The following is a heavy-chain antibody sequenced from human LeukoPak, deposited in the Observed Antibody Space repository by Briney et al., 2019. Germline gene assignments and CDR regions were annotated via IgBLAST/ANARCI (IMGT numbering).Heavy chain of an antibody. CDR1: GGSTSSSTYY. J-gene: IGHJ5*02. CDR2: MYYSGST. CDR3: ARQNRGFDP. D-gene: IGHD1/OR15-1a*01. Sequence: SETLSLTCTVSGGSTSSSTYYWGWIRQPPGKGLEWIGSMYYSGSTYYNPSLKSRITISVDTSKNQFSLKLYSVTAADTAVYYCARQNRGFDPWGQGTLVTVSS. V-gene: IGHV4-39*01.